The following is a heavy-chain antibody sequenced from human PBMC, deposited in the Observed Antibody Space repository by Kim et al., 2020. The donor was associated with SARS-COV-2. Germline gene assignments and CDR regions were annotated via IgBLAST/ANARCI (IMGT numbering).Heavy chain of an antibody. D-gene: IGHD3-10*01. V-gene: IGHV1-46*01. CDR3: ARDRALITMASGVGMDV. J-gene: IGHJ6*02. Sequence: CQGRVTMPRDTSTSTVYMELSSLRSEDTAVYYCARDRALITMASGVGMDVWGQGTTVTVSS.